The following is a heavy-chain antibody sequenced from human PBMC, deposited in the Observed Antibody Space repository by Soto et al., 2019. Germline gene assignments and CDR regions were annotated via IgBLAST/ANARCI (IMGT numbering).Heavy chain of an antibody. D-gene: IGHD6-6*01. J-gene: IGHJ4*02. CDR2: INHSGST. CDR3: ASTRSSSSFPFDY. Sequence: QVQLQQWGAGLLKPSETLSLTCAVYGGSFSGYYWSWIRQPPGKGLEWIGEINHSGSTNYNPSLKSRVTISVDTSKTQFSLKLSSVTAADTAVYYCASTRSSSSFPFDYWGQGTLVTVSS. CDR1: GGSFSGYY. V-gene: IGHV4-34*01.